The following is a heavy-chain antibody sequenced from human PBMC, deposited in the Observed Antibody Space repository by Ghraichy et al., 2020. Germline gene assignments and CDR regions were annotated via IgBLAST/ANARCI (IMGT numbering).Heavy chain of an antibody. CDR1: GFTFSSYA. CDR2: ISDNGDST. Sequence: RGSLRLSCAASGFTFSSYAMSWVRQAPGKGLEWVSRISDNGDSTYYADPVKGRFTISRDKSKNTLYLQMNSLRAEDTAVYYCAKGRDTMVRGVRALDVWGKGTQSPSPQ. J-gene: IGHJ6*04. CDR3: AKGRDTMVRGVRALDV. V-gene: IGHV3-23*01. D-gene: IGHD3-10*01.